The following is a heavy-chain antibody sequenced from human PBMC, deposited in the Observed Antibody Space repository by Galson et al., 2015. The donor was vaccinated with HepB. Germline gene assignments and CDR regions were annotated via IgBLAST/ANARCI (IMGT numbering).Heavy chain of an antibody. J-gene: IGHJ4*02. D-gene: IGHD6-19*01. CDR3: ARGDIAVTGDLPDYYFDY. CDR2: INPNSGDT. CDR1: AYTFTGYF. Sequence: SVKVSCKASAYTFTGYFMHWVRQAPGQGLEWMGRINPNSGDTNYAQKFQGRVTMTREKSISTAYMELSRLTFNDTAVYYCARGDIAVTGDLPDYYFDYWGQGTLVTVSS. V-gene: IGHV1-2*06.